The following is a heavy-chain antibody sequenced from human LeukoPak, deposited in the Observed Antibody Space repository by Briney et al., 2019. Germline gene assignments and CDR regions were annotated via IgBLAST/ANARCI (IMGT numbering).Heavy chain of an antibody. J-gene: IGHJ4*02. CDR2: INQEGRQK. D-gene: IGHD2-8*01. V-gene: IGHV3-7*01. CDR1: GLTFSSDW. CDR3: ARGTNLDY. Sequence: GGSLRLSCGASGLTFSSDWMSWGSQAPGHGLEGLGYINQEGRQKYYVDSVKGRFTISRDNAKNSLYLQMNSLRAEDTAVYYCARGTNLDYWGQGALVTVSS.